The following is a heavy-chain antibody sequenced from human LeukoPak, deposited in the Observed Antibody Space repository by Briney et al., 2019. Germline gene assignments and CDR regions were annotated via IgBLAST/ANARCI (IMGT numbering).Heavy chain of an antibody. Sequence: HPGGSLRLSCAGSGFTFSSYAMSWVRQAPGKGPEWVSAISDTGATTYDADSVKGRFTISRDNSRSTLYLQMNSLRAEDTALYYCAKDTSIGRYCTNGVCSPFDYWGQGILVTVSS. D-gene: IGHD2-8*01. V-gene: IGHV3-23*01. CDR1: GFTFSSYA. CDR2: ISDTGATT. J-gene: IGHJ4*02. CDR3: AKDTSIGRYCTNGVCSPFDY.